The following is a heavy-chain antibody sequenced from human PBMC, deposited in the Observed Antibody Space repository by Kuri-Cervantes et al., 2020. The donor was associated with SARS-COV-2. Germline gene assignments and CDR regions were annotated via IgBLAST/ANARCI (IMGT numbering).Heavy chain of an antibody. CDR3: ARDSFDAFDI. CDR2: ISSSSSYI. J-gene: IGHJ3*02. Sequence: GESLKISCAASGFTFSSYSMNWVRQAPGKGLEWVSSISSSSSYIYYADSVKGRFTISRDNVKNSLYLQMNSLRAEDTAVYYCARDSFDAFDIWGQGTMVTVSS. CDR1: GFTFSSYS. V-gene: IGHV3-21*01.